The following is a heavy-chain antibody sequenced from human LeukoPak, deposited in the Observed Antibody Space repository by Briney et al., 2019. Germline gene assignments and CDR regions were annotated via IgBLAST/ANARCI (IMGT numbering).Heavy chain of an antibody. Sequence: SETLSLTCTVSGGSISSYYWSWIRQPPGKGLEWIGHIYYSGRTYYNPPLKNRATMSVDRSKDQFSLNLTSVIAADTAVYYCARHGVATMKRVDVWGKGTSVTVSS. V-gene: IGHV4-59*08. CDR2: IYYSGRT. CDR3: ARHGVATMKRVDV. J-gene: IGHJ6*04. CDR1: GGSISSYY. D-gene: IGHD2-15*01.